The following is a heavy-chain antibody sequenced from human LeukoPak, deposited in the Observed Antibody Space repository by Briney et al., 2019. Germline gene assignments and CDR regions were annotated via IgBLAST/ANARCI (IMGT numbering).Heavy chain of an antibody. J-gene: IGHJ4*02. Sequence: GASVKVSCKASGYTFTSYYMHWVRQAPGQGLEWMGIINPSGGSTSYAQKFQGRVTMTRGMSTSTVCMELSSLRSEDTAVYYCARGATMILDYWGQGTLVTVSS. D-gene: IGHD3-22*01. CDR3: ARGATMILDY. CDR1: GYTFTSYY. V-gene: IGHV1-46*01. CDR2: INPSGGST.